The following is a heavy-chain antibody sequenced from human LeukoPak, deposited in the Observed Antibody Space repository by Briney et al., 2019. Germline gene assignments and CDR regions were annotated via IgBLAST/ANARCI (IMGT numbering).Heavy chain of an antibody. J-gene: IGHJ4*02. CDR3: AKDLYSGSYRTLDY. D-gene: IGHD1-26*01. V-gene: IGHV3-30*18. CDR1: GFSFSSHE. CDR2: ISYDGSNK. Sequence: GGSLRLSCAASGFSFSSHEMNWVRQAPGKGLEWVAVISYDGSNKYYADSVKGRFTISRDNSKNTLYLQMNSLRAEDTAVYYCAKDLYSGSYRTLDYWGQGTLVTVSS.